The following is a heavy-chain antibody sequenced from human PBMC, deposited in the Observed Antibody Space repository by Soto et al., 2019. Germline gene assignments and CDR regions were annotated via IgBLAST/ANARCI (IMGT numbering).Heavy chain of an antibody. Sequence: GGSLRLSCAASGFTFSSYSMNWVRQAPGKGLEWVSSISSSSSYIYYADSVKGRFTISRDNAKNSLYLQMNSLRAEDTAVYYCARDLSGQQLDHLFDYWGQGTLVTVSS. CDR3: ARDLSGQQLDHLFDY. V-gene: IGHV3-21*01. J-gene: IGHJ4*02. CDR1: GFTFSSYS. CDR2: ISSSSSYI. D-gene: IGHD6-13*01.